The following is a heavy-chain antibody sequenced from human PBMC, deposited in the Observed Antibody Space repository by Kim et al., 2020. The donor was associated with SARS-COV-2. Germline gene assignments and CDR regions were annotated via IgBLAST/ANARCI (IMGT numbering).Heavy chain of an antibody. CDR2: IYPGDSDT. CDR3: ARQADVVVPAATLGLNAFDI. CDR1: GYSFTSYW. J-gene: IGHJ3*02. D-gene: IGHD2-2*01. Sequence: GESLKISCKGSGYSFTSYWIGWVRQMPGKGLEWMGIIYPGDSDTRYSPSFQGQVTISADKSISTAYLQWSSLKASDTAMYYCARQADVVVPAATLGLNAFDIWGQGTMVTVSS. V-gene: IGHV5-51*01.